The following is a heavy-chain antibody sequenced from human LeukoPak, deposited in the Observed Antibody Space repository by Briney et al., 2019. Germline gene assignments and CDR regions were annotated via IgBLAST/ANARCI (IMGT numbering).Heavy chain of an antibody. D-gene: IGHD6-19*01. V-gene: IGHV4-39*01. CDR2: IYYSGST. Sequence: SETLSLTCTVSGGSISSSSYYWGWIRQPPGRGLEWIGSIYYSGSTYYNPSLKSRVTISVDTSKNQFSLKLSSVTAADTAVYYCASFAWSSSGRSFDYWGQGTLVTVSS. J-gene: IGHJ4*02. CDR3: ASFAWSSSGRSFDY. CDR1: GGSISSSSYY.